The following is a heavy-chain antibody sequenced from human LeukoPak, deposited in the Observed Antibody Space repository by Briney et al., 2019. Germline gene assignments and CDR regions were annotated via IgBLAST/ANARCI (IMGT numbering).Heavy chain of an antibody. CDR1: GYTLTNYG. Sequence: ASVKVSCKASGYTLTNYGINWVRQPPGQGLEWMGWISADNGNTNYAQKLQGRLTMTTDTSTSTAYMELRGLRSDDTAVYYCARPLGTITKGLLGVWGQGTTVTVSS. CDR2: ISADNGNT. V-gene: IGHV1-18*01. CDR3: ARPLGTITKGLLGV. J-gene: IGHJ6*02. D-gene: IGHD3-10*01.